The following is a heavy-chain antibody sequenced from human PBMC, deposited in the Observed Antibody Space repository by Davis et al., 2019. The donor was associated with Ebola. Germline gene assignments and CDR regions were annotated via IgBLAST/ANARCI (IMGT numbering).Heavy chain of an antibody. CDR1: GFTFSSYW. J-gene: IGHJ4*02. V-gene: IGHV3-7*01. CDR2: IKQDGGEK. Sequence: GESLKISCAASGFTFSSYWMTWVRQAPGKGLEWVANIKQDGGEKYYVDSVKGRFTISRDNAKNSLYLQMNSLRAEDTAVYYCARDSGGYDYWGQGTLVTVSS. D-gene: IGHD5-12*01. CDR3: ARDSGGYDY.